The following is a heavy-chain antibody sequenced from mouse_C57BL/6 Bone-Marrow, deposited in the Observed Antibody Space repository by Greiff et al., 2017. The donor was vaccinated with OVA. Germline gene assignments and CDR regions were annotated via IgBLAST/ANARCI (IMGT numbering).Heavy chain of an antibody. V-gene: IGHV14-4*01. Sequence: LVESGAELVRPGASVKLSCTASGFNIKDDYMHWVKQRPEQGLEWIGWIDPENGDTENASKFQGKATITADTSSNTAYLQLSSLTSEDTAVYYCTTLGYFDYWGQGTTLTVSS. CDR3: TTLGYFDY. CDR2: IDPENGDT. J-gene: IGHJ2*01. CDR1: GFNIKDDY.